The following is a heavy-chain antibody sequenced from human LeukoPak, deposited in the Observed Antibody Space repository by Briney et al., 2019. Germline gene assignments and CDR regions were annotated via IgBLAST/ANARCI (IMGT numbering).Heavy chain of an antibody. Sequence: QPGGSLRLSCXASGFTFSXXXXXXVXQXXXXXXXXXXGISXXXXXXXYXXXXXXXXXXSRDNSKNTLYLQMNSLRAEDTAVYYCAKDPRTTTVTSFDYWGQGTLVTVSS. D-gene: IGHD4-17*01. CDR1: GFTFSXXX. V-gene: IGHV3-23*01. J-gene: IGHJ4*02. CDR2: ISXXXXXX. CDR3: AKDPRTTTVTSFDY.